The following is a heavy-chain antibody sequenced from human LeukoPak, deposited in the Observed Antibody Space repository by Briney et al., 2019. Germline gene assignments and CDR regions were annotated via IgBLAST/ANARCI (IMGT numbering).Heavy chain of an antibody. Sequence: GGSLRLSCAASGFIFSSYGMHWVRQAPGKGLEWVAIIWYDGSNKYYADSVKGRFTLSRDTSKNTLYLQMNSLRAEDTAVYYCARDGPMVRGVMNYWGQGTLVTVSS. CDR3: ARDGPMVRGVMNY. V-gene: IGHV3-33*01. D-gene: IGHD3-10*01. J-gene: IGHJ4*02. CDR1: GFIFSSYG. CDR2: IWYDGSNK.